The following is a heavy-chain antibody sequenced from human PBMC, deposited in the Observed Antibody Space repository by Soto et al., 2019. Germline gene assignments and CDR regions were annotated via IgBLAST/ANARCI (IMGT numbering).Heavy chain of an antibody. CDR2: VSDSGGAT. Sequence: PGGSLRLSCAASGFTFSSYAMSWVRQAPGKGLEWVSTVSDSGGATYYADSVKGRFTISRDNSKNTLYLQMNSLRAEDTAVYYCAKDRQSHITINGAVVVETYTLWGRGSLVIVSS. CDR1: GFTFSSYA. V-gene: IGHV3-23*01. J-gene: IGHJ4*02. D-gene: IGHD3-3*01. CDR3: AKDRQSHITINGAVVVETYTL.